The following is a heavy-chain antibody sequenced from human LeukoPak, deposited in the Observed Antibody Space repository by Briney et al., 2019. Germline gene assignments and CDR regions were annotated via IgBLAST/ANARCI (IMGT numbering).Heavy chain of an antibody. D-gene: IGHD3-3*01. CDR1: GFTFSSYA. CDR2: ISYDGSNK. V-gene: IGHV3-30-3*01. Sequence: GGSLRLSCAASGFTFSSYAMHWVRQAPGKGLEWVAVISYDGSNKYYADSVKGRFTISRDNSKNTLYLQMNSLRAEDTAVYYCASGALKTPPYDFWSGYSPDYWGQGTLVTVSS. CDR3: ASGALKTPPYDFWSGYSPDY. J-gene: IGHJ4*02.